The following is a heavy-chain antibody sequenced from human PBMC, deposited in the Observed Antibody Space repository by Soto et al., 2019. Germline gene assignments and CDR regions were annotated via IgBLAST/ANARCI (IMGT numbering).Heavy chain of an antibody. Sequence: SETLSLTCTVSGGSISSYYWSWIRQPAGKGLEWIGRIYTSGSTNYNPSLKSRVTMSVDPSKNQFSLKLSSVTAADTAVYYCARDRGIAAAGNWFDPWGQGTLVTVSS. CDR3: ARDRGIAAAGNWFDP. J-gene: IGHJ5*02. V-gene: IGHV4-4*07. CDR2: IYTSGST. D-gene: IGHD6-13*01. CDR1: GGSISSYY.